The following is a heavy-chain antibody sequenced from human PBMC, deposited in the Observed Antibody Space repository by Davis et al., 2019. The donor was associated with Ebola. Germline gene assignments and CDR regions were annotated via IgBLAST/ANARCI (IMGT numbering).Heavy chain of an antibody. J-gene: IGHJ5*02. CDR3: AYSIAAAGFLNWFDP. D-gene: IGHD6-13*01. Sequence: ASVKVSCKASGYTFTSYGISWVRQAPGQGLEWMGWISAYNGNTNYAQKLQGRVTMTTDTSTSTAYMELRSLRSDDTAVYYCAYSIAAAGFLNWFDPWGQGTLVTVSS. CDR2: ISAYNGNT. V-gene: IGHV1-18*01. CDR1: GYTFTSYG.